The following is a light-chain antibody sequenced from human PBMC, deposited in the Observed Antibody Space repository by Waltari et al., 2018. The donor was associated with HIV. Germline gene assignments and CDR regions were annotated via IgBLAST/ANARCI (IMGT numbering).Light chain of an antibody. Sequence: EIVLTQSPATLSLSPGDRATISCRASQYIEIFFGWFQQKPGQPPRLIVYNGSKRATGIPARFTGSWSGTDFTLTISSLGPEDFAFYFCQQRRTFPPTFGGGTKVEIK. V-gene: IGKV3-11*01. CDR3: QQRRTFPPT. CDR1: QYIEIF. CDR2: NGS. J-gene: IGKJ4*01.